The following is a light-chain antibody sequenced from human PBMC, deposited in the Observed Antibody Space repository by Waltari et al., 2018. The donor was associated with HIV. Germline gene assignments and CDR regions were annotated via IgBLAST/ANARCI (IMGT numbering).Light chain of an antibody. V-gene: IGLV1-40*01. CDR2: GNK. Sequence: QSVLTQPPSVSGAPGQRVTISCTGGSSNIGADYDVPWYQQIQGTAPKLLISGNKNRPSGVPDRFSASKSGTSASLAITGLQAEDEADYFCQSYDRSLSASVVFGGGTKLTVL. CDR3: QSYDRSLSASVV. J-gene: IGLJ2*01. CDR1: SSNIGADYD.